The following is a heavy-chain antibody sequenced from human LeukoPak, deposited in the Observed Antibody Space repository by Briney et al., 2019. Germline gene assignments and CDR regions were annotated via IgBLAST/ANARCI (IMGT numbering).Heavy chain of an antibody. J-gene: IGHJ6*03. CDR2: IYNSGST. V-gene: IGHV4-59*01. Sequence: SETLSLTCTVSSGSISSYYWNWIRQPPGKGLEWIGYIYNSGSTNYNPSLKSRVTISVDTSKNQFSLKLSSVTAADTAVYYCARVPKRSGKDYYYYYMDVWGKGTTVTVSS. CDR1: SGSISSYY. CDR3: ARVPKRSGKDYYYYYMDV. D-gene: IGHD3-10*01.